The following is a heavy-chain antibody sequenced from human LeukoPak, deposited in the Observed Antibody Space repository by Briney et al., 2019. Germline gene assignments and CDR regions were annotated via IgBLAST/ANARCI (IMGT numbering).Heavy chain of an antibody. Sequence: PGGSLRLSCAASGFGFNYYGMVWFRQSPGKGLEWVATISYDERGKHYADSVQGRFTISRDNCKSVLYLQLDYLRPEDTAVYYCSTDGTPKFEHWGQGTLVTVSS. V-gene: IGHV3-30*03. CDR2: ISYDERGK. D-gene: IGHD3-16*01. CDR3: STDGTPKFEH. CDR1: GFGFNYYG. J-gene: IGHJ1*01.